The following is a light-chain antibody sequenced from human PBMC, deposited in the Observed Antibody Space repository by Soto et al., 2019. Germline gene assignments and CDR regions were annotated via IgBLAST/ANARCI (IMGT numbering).Light chain of an antibody. Sequence: QSALTQPPSASGSPGQSVTISCTGTSSDVGGYNYVSWYQQHPGKAPKLMIYEVSKRPSGVPDRFSGSKSGNTASLTVSGLQAEDEADYYCSSSAGTKKVFGGGTTLTVL. CDR1: SSDVGGYNY. CDR3: SSSAGTKKV. V-gene: IGLV2-8*01. J-gene: IGLJ3*02. CDR2: EVS.